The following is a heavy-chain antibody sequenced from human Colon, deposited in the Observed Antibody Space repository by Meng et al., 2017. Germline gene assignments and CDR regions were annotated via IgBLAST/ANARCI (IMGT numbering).Heavy chain of an antibody. V-gene: IGHV3-21*01. CDR2: ISSDSPYI. J-gene: IGHJ6*02. CDR3: ARPRRSGWPNQGMDV. Sequence: GGSLRLSGEALGFTLSAYSITWVPRAPGKGRMWVSFISSDSPYIHYSDSVQGRFTISRDNAKNSVYLQMNSRRAEDTAVYYCARPRRSGWPNQGMDVWGQGTTVTVSS. D-gene: IGHD6-19*01. CDR1: GFTLSAYS.